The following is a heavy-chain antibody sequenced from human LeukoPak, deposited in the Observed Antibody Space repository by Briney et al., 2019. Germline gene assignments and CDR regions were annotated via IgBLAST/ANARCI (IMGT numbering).Heavy chain of an antibody. CDR3: ARVPSVWNFDY. V-gene: IGHV1-18*01. Sequence: ASVKVSCKASGYTFTSYGISWVRQAPGQGLEWMGWISAYNGNTNYAQKLQGRVTMTRDTSISTAYMELSSLRSDDTALYYCARVPSVWNFDYWGQGTQVTVSS. CDR1: GYTFTSYG. J-gene: IGHJ4*02. D-gene: IGHD5/OR15-5a*01. CDR2: ISAYNGNT.